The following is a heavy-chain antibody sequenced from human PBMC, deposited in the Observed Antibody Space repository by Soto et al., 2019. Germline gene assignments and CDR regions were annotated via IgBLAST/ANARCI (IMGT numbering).Heavy chain of an antibody. Sequence: QVQLQESGPGLVRPSETLSLTCTVSSDSIISYYWIWFRQSPGKGLEWIGYTDYSGNTNYNPSLKSRVTISGDTSKNQFSLRLSSVTAADTAVYYCARAVGDPLYYLDYWGQGTLVTVSS. D-gene: IGHD6-19*01. CDR2: TDYSGNT. V-gene: IGHV4-59*08. J-gene: IGHJ4*02. CDR3: ARAVGDPLYYLDY. CDR1: SDSIISYY.